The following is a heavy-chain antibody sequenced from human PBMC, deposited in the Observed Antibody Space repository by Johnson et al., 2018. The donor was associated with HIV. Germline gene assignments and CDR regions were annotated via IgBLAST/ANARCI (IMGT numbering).Heavy chain of an antibody. D-gene: IGHD1-26*01. J-gene: IGHJ3*02. V-gene: IGHV3-30-3*01. CDR3: ARPMGAVDECDAFDI. CDR1: GFTFSNYA. CDR2: ISHDGSNK. Sequence: QVRLVESGGGVVQPGRSLRLSCAASGFTFSNYALHWVRQAPGRGLEWVALISHDGSNKYYADFVKGRFTISRDNSINTLYLQMNSLRAEDTAVYYCARPMGAVDECDAFDIWGQGTMVTVSS.